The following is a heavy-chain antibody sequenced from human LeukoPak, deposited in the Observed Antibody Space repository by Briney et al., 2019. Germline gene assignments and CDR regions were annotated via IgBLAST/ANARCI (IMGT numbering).Heavy chain of an antibody. V-gene: IGHV4-39*01. CDR3: ARRVKGAATYLDY. CDR1: GGSISSSSYY. J-gene: IGHJ4*02. D-gene: IGHD1-26*01. CDR2: IYYSGSP. Sequence: SETLSLTCTVSGGSISSSSYYWGWIRHPPGKGLEWVGCIYYSGSPYYNPSLKSRVTISVDTSKNQFSLKLSSVTAADTAVYYCARRVKGAATYLDYWGQGTLVTVSS.